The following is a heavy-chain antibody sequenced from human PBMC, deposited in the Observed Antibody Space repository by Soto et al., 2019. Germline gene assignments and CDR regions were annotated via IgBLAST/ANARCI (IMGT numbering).Heavy chain of an antibody. CDR2: FSCVGGNT. CDR3: AKMEGCNLPKLFHI. D-gene: IGHD3-3*01. Sequence: PGGSLSLLCAACGFTFRTFSMSWLRNAPGEGLEWVSTFSCVGGNTFYADFVNGRFTISRDYSKSTLYLQMNGLRVDETAVYCCAKMEGCNLPKLFHIGGHGSLVTVSS. CDR1: GFTFRTFS. V-gene: IGHV3-23*01. J-gene: IGHJ1*01.